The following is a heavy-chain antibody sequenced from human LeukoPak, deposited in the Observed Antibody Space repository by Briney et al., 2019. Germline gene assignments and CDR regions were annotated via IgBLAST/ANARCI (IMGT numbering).Heavy chain of an antibody. D-gene: IGHD2-2*01. CDR3: ARPGRSRGVVVPAATDYFDY. J-gene: IGHJ4*02. CDR2: IYYSGST. Sequence: SETLSLTCTVSGGSISSSSYYWGWIRQPPGKGLEWIGRIYYSGSTYYNPSLKSRVTISVDTSKNQFSLKLSSVTAADTAVYYCARPGRSRGVVVPAATDYFDYWGQGTLVTVSS. CDR1: GGSISSSSYY. V-gene: IGHV4-39*07.